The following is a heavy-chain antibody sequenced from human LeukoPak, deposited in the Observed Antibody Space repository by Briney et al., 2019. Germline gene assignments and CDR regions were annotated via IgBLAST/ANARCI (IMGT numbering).Heavy chain of an antibody. J-gene: IGHJ4*02. Sequence: PGGSLRLSCSAAGFSFSNYAMHWVRQAPGKGLEYVAAITINIDRTFYADSVNGRFTISRDNSRNTLYLQMSSLRPEDTALYYCVKPARGSVIPYGLDSWGQGTLVTVSS. D-gene: IGHD3-10*01. CDR1: GFSFSNYA. CDR2: ITINIDRT. V-gene: IGHV3-64D*06. CDR3: VKPARGSVIPYGLDS.